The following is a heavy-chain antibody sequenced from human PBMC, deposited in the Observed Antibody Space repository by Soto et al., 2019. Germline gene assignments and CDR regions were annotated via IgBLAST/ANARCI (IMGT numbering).Heavy chain of an antibody. CDR1: GYTFTSYA. CDR3: TRGPTHGAFDI. Sequence: ASVKVSCKASGYTFTSYAMHWVRQAPGQRLEWMGWINAGNGNTKYSQKFQGRVTITKNTLYLQINSLGPEEAALYYCTRGPTHGAFDIWGQGTMVTVSS. CDR2: INAGNGNT. J-gene: IGHJ3*02. V-gene: IGHV1-3*01.